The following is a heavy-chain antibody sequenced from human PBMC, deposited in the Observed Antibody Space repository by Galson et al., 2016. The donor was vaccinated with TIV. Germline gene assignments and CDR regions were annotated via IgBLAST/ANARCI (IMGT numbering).Heavy chain of an antibody. CDR1: GFIFNIYA. CDR2: ISGRGSST. V-gene: IGHV3-23*01. J-gene: IGHJ5*02. D-gene: IGHD4-17*01. CDR3: ARDHGDYARWFDA. Sequence: SLRLSCAASGFIFNIYAMTWVRQAPGKGLEWVSHISGRGSSTYYADSVKGRFTISRDNAKNSLYLQMSSLRAEDTAVYYCARDHGDYARWFDAWGQGTLVTVSS.